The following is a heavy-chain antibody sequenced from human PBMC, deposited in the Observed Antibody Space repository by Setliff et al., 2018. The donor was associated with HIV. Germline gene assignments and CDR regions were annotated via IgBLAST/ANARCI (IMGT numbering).Heavy chain of an antibody. CDR3: ASFQTTVHAFDI. J-gene: IGHJ3*02. D-gene: IGHD4-17*01. CDR1: GGSISSSSYY. Sequence: SETLSLTCTVSGGSISSSSYYWGWIRQPPGKGLEWIGSIYYSGSTYYNPSLKSRVTISVDASKNQFSLKLSSVTAADTAVYYCASFQTTVHAFDIWGQGTMVTVSS. CDR2: IYYSGST. V-gene: IGHV4-39*01.